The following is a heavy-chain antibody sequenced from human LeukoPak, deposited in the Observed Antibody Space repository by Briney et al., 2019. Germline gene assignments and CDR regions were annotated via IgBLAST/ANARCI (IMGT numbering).Heavy chain of an antibody. V-gene: IGHV3-9*01. Sequence: GRSLRLSCAASGFTFDDYAMHWVRQAPGKGLEWVSGISWNSDSIGYADSVKGRFTISRDNAKNSLYLQMNSLRAEDTAVYYCARTYYDILTGYNPYFDYWGQGILVTVSS. J-gene: IGHJ4*02. CDR3: ARTYYDILTGYNPYFDY. D-gene: IGHD3-9*01. CDR1: GFTFDDYA. CDR2: ISWNSDSI.